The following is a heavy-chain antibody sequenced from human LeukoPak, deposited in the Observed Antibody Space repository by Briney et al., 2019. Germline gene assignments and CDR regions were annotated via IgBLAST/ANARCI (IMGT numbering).Heavy chain of an antibody. V-gene: IGHV3-23*01. Sequence: GGSLRLSCAASGFTFSSYGMSWVRQAPGKGLEWVSAISGSGGSTYYADSVKGRFTISRDNSKNTLYLQMNSLKTEDTAVYYCTWLDTAMVLIDYWGQGTLVTVSS. J-gene: IGHJ4*02. CDR3: TWLDTAMVLIDY. D-gene: IGHD5-18*01. CDR1: GFTFSSYG. CDR2: ISGSGGST.